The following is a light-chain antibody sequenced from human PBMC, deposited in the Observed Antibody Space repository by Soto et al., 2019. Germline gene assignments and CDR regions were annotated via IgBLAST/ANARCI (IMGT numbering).Light chain of an antibody. Sequence: EIVLTQSPGTLSLSPGERATLSCRASHTISSSYLAWYQQKPGQAPRLLMYGISRRATGIPDRFSGSGSGTDVTLTITRLEPEDFAVYDCQQYVTSSPRTFGQGTKVESK. CDR3: QQYVTSSPRT. CDR1: HTISSSY. V-gene: IGKV3-20*01. J-gene: IGKJ1*01. CDR2: GIS.